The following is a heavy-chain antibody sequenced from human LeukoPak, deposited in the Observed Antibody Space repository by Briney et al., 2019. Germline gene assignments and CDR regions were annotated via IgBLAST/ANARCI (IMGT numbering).Heavy chain of an antibody. CDR1: GGSISSSSYY. V-gene: IGHV4-61*05. J-gene: IGHJ4*02. CDR2: IYHSGST. D-gene: IGHD3-10*01. CDR3: ARGSFGSGSSYTGGFDY. Sequence: SETLSLTCTVSGGSISSSSYYWGWIRQPPGKGLEWIGYIYHSGSTYYSPSLMSRVTISIHWSKKQFSLRLSSVTAADTAVYFCARGSFGSGSSYTGGFDYWGQGTLVTVSS.